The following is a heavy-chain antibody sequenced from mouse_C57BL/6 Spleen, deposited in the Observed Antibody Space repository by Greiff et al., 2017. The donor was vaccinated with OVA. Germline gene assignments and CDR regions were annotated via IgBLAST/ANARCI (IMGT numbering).Heavy chain of an antibody. CDR1: GFNIKDDY. J-gene: IGHJ2*01. V-gene: IGHV14-4*01. D-gene: IGHD4-1*01. Sequence: EVQLQQSGAELVRPGASVKLSCTASGFNIKDDYMHWVKQRPEQGLEWIGWIDPENGDTEYASKFQGKATITADTSSNTAYLQLSSLTSEDTAVYYSTTGGFNWDRDYWGKGTTLTVSS. CDR2: IDPENGDT. CDR3: TTGGFNWDRDY.